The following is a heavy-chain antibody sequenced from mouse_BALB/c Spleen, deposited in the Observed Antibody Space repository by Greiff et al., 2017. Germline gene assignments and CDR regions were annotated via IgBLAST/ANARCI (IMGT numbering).Heavy chain of an antibody. D-gene: IGHD1-1*01. J-gene: IGHJ4*01. CDR1: GYTFTSYT. Sequence: QVQLQQPGAELVKPGASVKLSCKASGYTFTSYTMHWVKQRPGQGLEWIGYINPSSGYTNYNQKFKDKATLTADKSSSTAYMQLSSLTSEDSAVYYCARFGYYGSSPMDYWGQGTSVTVSS. CDR2: INPSSGYT. V-gene: IGHV1S26*01. CDR3: ARFGYYGSSPMDY.